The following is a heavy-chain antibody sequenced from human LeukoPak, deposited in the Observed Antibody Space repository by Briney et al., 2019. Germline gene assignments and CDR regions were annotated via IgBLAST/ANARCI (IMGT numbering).Heavy chain of an antibody. Sequence: SETLSLTCTVSGGSISSSDYYWSWIRQPPGKGLEWIGNIYYRGSTYYNPSLRSRVTISVDTSKNQFSLKLSSVTAADTAVYYCARDSGGVLFWGQGTLVTVSS. CDR3: ARDSGGVLF. CDR1: GGSISSSDYY. V-gene: IGHV4-30-4*01. J-gene: IGHJ4*02. D-gene: IGHD3-16*01. CDR2: IYYRGST.